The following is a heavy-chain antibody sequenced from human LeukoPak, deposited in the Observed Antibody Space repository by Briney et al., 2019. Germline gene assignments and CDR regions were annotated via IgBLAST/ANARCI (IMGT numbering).Heavy chain of an antibody. CDR2: IVVGSGNT. J-gene: IGHJ4*02. V-gene: IGHV1-58*02. CDR1: GFTFTSSA. D-gene: IGHD2-15*01. CDR3: ADDIVVGY. Sequence: SVKVSCKASGFTFTSSAMQWVRQARGQRLEWIGWIVVGSGNTNYAQKFQGRVTITADKSTSTAYMELSSLRSEDTAVYYCADDIVVGYWGQGTLVTVSS.